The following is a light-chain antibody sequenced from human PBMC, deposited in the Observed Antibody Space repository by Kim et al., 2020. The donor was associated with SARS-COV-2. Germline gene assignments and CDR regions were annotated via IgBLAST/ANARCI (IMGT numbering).Light chain of an antibody. CDR3: QQCTNYPLT. CDR2: KAS. V-gene: IGKV1-5*03. J-gene: IGKJ4*01. Sequence: ASVGESVTIRCRASQSVSSWLAWYQQKPGKAPKLLIYKASHLESGVPSRFSGSGSGTEFTLTISSLQPDDFATYYCQQCTNYPLTFGGGTKVDIK. CDR1: QSVSSW.